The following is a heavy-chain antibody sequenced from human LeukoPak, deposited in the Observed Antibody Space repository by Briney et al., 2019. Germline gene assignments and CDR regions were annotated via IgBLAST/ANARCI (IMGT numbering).Heavy chain of an antibody. J-gene: IGHJ4*02. V-gene: IGHV3-23*01. D-gene: IGHD3-10*01. CDR3: AKERAYGPADY. CDR2: LSGSGSST. Sequence: QPGGSLRLSCVASGFIFNKHAMSWVRQAPGKGLEWVSGLSGSGSSTDYADSVKGRFTVSRDNSKNTLFLQMNSLRAEDTAIYYCAKERAYGPADYWGRGTRVTVSS. CDR1: GFIFNKHA.